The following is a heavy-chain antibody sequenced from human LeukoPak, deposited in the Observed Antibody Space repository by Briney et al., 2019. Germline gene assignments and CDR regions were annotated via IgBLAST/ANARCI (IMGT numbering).Heavy chain of an antibody. CDR2: ICAGSGGS. V-gene: IGHV3-23*01. Sequence: GGSLRLSCAASGFTFSNYAMGWVRQAPGKGLEWVSFICAGSGGSYYADSVKGRFTVSRDDSKNTLYLQMDSLTAEDTAVYNCAKGRTGSCYSAFAHWGQGALVIVSS. J-gene: IGHJ4*02. D-gene: IGHD2-15*01. CDR3: AKGRTGSCYSAFAH. CDR1: GFTFSNYA.